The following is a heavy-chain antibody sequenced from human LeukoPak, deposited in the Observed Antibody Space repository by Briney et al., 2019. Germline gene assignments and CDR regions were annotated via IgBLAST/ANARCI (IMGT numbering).Heavy chain of an antibody. Sequence: GGSLRLSCAASGFTFNGYAMHWVRQAPVKGLEWVAVISNDGSRIYYADSAKGRFTVSRDNSKSTLYLQMNSLRDEDTAVYYCARGRGPGSFLIDYWGQGTLVTVSS. J-gene: IGHJ4*02. V-gene: IGHV3-30*01. CDR2: ISNDGSRI. CDR3: ARGRGPGSFLIDY. D-gene: IGHD3-10*01. CDR1: GFTFNGYA.